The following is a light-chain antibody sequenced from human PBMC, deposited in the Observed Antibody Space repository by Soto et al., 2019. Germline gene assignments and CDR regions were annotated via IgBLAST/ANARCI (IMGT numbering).Light chain of an antibody. Sequence: DIQMTQSPSTLSASVGDRVTITCRASQSISSWLAWYQQKPGKAPKLLIYDASSLESGVPSRFSGSGSGTDFTLTISRLEPEDFAVYYCQQYGSSPGTFGQGTKVDIK. CDR1: QSISSW. J-gene: IGKJ1*01. V-gene: IGKV1-5*01. CDR3: QQYGSSPGT. CDR2: DAS.